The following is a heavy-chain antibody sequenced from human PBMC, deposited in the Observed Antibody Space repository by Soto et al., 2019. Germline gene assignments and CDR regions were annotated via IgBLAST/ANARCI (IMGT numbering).Heavy chain of an antibody. CDR3: ARQSTGYRVEVYV. CDR2: LDYSGST. CDR1: GGSISSSSHH. V-gene: IGHV4-39*01. J-gene: IGHJ4*02. D-gene: IGHD3-16*01. Sequence: SETLSLTCTVSGGSISSSSHHWGWIRQPPGKGLESIGTLDYSGSTYYNPSLKSRVTISVDTSKNQFSLRLTSVTAADTAVYYCARQSTGYRVEVYVCGQGTLLTVTS.